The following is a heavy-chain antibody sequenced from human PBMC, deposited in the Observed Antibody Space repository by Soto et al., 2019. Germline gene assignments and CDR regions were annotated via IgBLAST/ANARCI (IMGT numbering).Heavy chain of an antibody. CDR2: INSDGSST. J-gene: IGHJ6*03. Sequence: EVQLVESGGGLVQPGGSLRLSCAASGFTFSSYWMHWVRQAPGKGLVWVSRINSDGSSTSYADSVKGRFTISRDNAKNTLYLQMNSLRAEDTAVYYCARDRNGDQRLHYYYYYMDVWGKGTTVTVSS. CDR1: GFTFSSYW. D-gene: IGHD4-17*01. CDR3: ARDRNGDQRLHYYYYYMDV. V-gene: IGHV3-74*01.